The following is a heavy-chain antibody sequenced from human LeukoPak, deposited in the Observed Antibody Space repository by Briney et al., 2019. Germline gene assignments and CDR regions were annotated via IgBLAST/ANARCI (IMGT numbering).Heavy chain of an antibody. J-gene: IGHJ3*02. D-gene: IGHD5-12*01. CDR2: ICGGGGSA. CDR3: AKARYSGYAFDAFDM. CDR1: GFTFSNSA. Sequence: GGSLRLSCAASGFTFSNSAMNWVRQAPGKGPEWVSVICGGGGSAFYADSVKGRFTISRDNSKHTLYLKMNSLRAEDTAVYYCAKARYSGYAFDAFDMWGQGTMVSVSS. V-gene: IGHV3-23*01.